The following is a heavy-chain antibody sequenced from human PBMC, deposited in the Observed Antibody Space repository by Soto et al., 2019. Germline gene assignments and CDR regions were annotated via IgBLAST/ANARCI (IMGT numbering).Heavy chain of an antibody. CDR2: IWYDGSNK. V-gene: IGHV3-33*01. Sequence: QVQLVESGGGVVQPGRSLRLSWAASGFTFSSYGMHWVRQAPGKGLEWVAVIWYDGSNKYYADSVKGRFTISRDNSKNTLYLQMNSLRAEDTAVYYCARGICSGGSCYSGDAFDIWGQGTMVTVSS. CDR3: ARGICSGGSCYSGDAFDI. CDR1: GFTFSSYG. D-gene: IGHD2-15*01. J-gene: IGHJ3*02.